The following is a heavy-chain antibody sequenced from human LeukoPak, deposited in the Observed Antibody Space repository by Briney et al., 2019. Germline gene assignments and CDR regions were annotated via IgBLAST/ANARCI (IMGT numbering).Heavy chain of an antibody. J-gene: IGHJ6*02. D-gene: IGHD2-21*01. Sequence: ASVKVSCTASGYTFTVYYMHWVRQAPGQGLEWMGRINPNSGGTNYAQKFQGRVTMTRDTSISTAYMELSRLRSDATAVYYCARDPLFWLTRSYYYYGMDVWGQGTTVTVSS. V-gene: IGHV1-2*06. CDR1: GYTFTVYY. CDR2: INPNSGGT. CDR3: ARDPLFWLTRSYYYYGMDV.